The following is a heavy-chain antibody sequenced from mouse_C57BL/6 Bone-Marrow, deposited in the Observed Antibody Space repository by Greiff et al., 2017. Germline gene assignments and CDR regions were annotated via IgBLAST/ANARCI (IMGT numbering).Heavy chain of an antibody. CDR2: IYPRSGNT. V-gene: IGHV1-81*01. Sequence: VKLMESGAELARPGASVKLSCKASGYTFTSYGISWVKQRTGQGLEWIGEIYPRSGNTYYNEKFKGKATLTADKSSSTAYMELRSLTSEDSAVYFCAKDDYYYGSSYYFDYWGKGTTLTVSS. J-gene: IGHJ2*01. CDR3: AKDDYYYGSSYYFDY. CDR1: GYTFTSYG. D-gene: IGHD1-1*01.